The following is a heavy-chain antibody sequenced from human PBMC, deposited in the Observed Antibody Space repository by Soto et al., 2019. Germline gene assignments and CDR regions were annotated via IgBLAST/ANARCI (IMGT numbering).Heavy chain of an antibody. V-gene: IGHV1-18*01. CDR1: GYTFRSYG. CDR3: AKADSNYAGRFSYYYMDV. CDR2: INGYNGNT. D-gene: IGHD4-4*01. Sequence: QVQLVQSGTEVKKPGASVKVSCKASGYTFRSYGISWVRQAPGQGLEWMGWINGYNGNTHYSQKFQGKVTMTTDTSTSTAYMELRNLRSDDTAVYYCAKADSNYAGRFSYYYMDVWGTGTMVTVSS. J-gene: IGHJ6*03.